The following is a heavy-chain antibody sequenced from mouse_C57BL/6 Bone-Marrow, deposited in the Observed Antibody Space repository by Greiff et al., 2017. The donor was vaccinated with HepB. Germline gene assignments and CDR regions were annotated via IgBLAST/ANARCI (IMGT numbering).Heavy chain of an antibody. CDR1: GFTFSDYG. CDR2: ISSGSSTI. V-gene: IGHV5-17*01. Sequence: EVQLVESGGGLVKPGGSLKLSCAASGFTFSDYGMHWVRQAPEKGLEWVAYISSGSSTIYYADTVKGRFTISRDNAKNTLYLQMTSLRSEDTAMYYWARWPNGSSYWYFDVWGTGTTVTVSS. J-gene: IGHJ1*03. CDR3: ARWPNGSSYWYFDV. D-gene: IGHD1-1*01.